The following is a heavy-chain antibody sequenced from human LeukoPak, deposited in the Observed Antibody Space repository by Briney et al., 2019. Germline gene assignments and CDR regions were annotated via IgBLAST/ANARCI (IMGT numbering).Heavy chain of an antibody. V-gene: IGHV4-34*12. J-gene: IGHJ6*02. CDR3: ERDGYGMDV. Sequence: SESLSLTCAVYGGSFSGYYWSWIRQPPGKGLEWIGEIIHRGSTIYNPALKSRVTISVDTSRNQFSLKLSSVTAADTAVYYCERDGYGMDVWGQGATVTVSS. CDR2: IIHRGST. D-gene: IGHD5-24*01. CDR1: GGSFSGYY.